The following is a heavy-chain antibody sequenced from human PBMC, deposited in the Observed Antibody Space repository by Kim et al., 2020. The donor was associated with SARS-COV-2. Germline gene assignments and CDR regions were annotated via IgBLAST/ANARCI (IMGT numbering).Heavy chain of an antibody. D-gene: IGHD5-12*01. J-gene: IGHJ4*02. Sequence: SETLSLTCAVYGGSFSGYYWSWIRQPPGKGLEWIGEINHSGSTNYNPSLKSRVTISVDTSKNQFSLKLSSVTAADTAVYYCARGGPVDIVAKEGPKPNDYWGQGTLVTVSS. CDR3: ARGGPVDIVAKEGPKPNDY. V-gene: IGHV4-34*01. CDR2: INHSGST. CDR1: GGSFSGYY.